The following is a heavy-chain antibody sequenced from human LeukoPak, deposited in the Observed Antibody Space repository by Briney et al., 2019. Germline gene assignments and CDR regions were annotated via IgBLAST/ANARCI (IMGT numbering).Heavy chain of an antibody. CDR3: ARDSGSDGYYYYYGMDV. V-gene: IGHV1-2*06. CDR2: INPNSGGT. J-gene: IGHJ6*02. CDR1: GYTFTGYY. D-gene: IGHD1-26*01. Sequence: GASVKVSCKASGYTFTGYYMHWVRQAPGQGLEWMGRINPNSGGTNYAQKFQGRVTITADESTSTAYMELSSLRSEDTAVYYCARDSGSDGYYYYYGMDVWGQGTTVTVSS.